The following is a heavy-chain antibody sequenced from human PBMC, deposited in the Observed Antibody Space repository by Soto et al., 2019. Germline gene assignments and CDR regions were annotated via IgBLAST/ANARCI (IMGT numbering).Heavy chain of an antibody. J-gene: IGHJ6*02. CDR1: GYSISSGYY. D-gene: IGHD3-16*01. Sequence: SETLSLTCAVSGYSISSGYYWCWIRQPPGMRLEWIATMHHSGSTYYNPSLKSRVTISLDTSKNQFSLNLRSVTAADTVVDYCSKTWGQGYYYFGLEVWGQGTTVTVSS. CDR3: SKTWGQGYYYFGLEV. CDR2: MHHSGST. V-gene: IGHV4-38-2*01.